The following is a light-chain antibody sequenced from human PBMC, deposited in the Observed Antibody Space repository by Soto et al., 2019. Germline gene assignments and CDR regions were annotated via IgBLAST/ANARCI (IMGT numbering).Light chain of an antibody. CDR2: EGI. CDR3: QSYDNSLSGSRV. J-gene: IGLJ3*02. CDR1: SSDVGSYNL. V-gene: IGLV2-14*02. Sequence: QSVLTQPASVSGSPGQSITISCTGTSSDVGSYNLVSWYQQHPGKAPKLIIYEGIKRPSGVSNRFSASKSGMSASLAITGLQAADEANYYCQSYDNSLSGSRVFGGGTKLTVL.